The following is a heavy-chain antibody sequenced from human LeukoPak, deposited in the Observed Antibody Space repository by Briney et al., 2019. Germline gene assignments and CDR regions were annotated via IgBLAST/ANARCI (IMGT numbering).Heavy chain of an antibody. CDR3: ARDNYYGSGSFHLNYYYYMDV. J-gene: IGHJ6*03. Sequence: ASVKVSCKASGYNFTTFYMHWVRQAPGQGLQWMGIINPSGGSTSYAQKFQGRVTMTRDMSTSTVYMELRSLRSDDTAVYYCARDNYYGSGSFHLNYYYYMDVWGKGTTVTVSS. CDR1: GYNFTTFY. CDR2: INPSGGST. D-gene: IGHD3-10*01. V-gene: IGHV1-46*01.